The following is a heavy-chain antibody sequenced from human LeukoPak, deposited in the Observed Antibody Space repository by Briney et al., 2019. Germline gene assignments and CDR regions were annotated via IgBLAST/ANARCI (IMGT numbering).Heavy chain of an antibody. CDR1: GGSISSSSYY. J-gene: IGHJ5*02. Sequence: SETLSLTCTVSGGSISSSSYYWGWIRQPPGKGLEWIGSIYYSGSTYYNPSLKSRVTISVDTSKNQFSLKLSSVTAADTAVYYCARVLRWLALFDPWGQGTLVTVSS. V-gene: IGHV4-39*07. CDR3: ARVLRWLALFDP. D-gene: IGHD6-19*01. CDR2: IYYSGST.